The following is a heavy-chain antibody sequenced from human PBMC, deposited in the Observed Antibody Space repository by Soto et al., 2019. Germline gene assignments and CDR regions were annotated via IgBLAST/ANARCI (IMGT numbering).Heavy chain of an antibody. J-gene: IGHJ5*02. CDR2: ISSSSSYI. CDR1: GFTFSSYS. V-gene: IGHV3-21*01. Sequence: GGSLRLSCAASGFTFSSYSMNWVRQAPGKGLEWVSSISSSSSYIYYADSVKGRFTISRDNAKNSLYLQMNSLRAEDTAVYYCARDTFSSSSGWFDPWGQGTLVTVSS. D-gene: IGHD6-13*01. CDR3: ARDTFSSSSGWFDP.